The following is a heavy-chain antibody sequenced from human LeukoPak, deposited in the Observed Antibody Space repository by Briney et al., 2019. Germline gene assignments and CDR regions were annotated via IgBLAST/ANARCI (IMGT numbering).Heavy chain of an antibody. Sequence: PSETLSLTCTVSGGSISISSYYWSWIRQSPGKGLEWIGYVFYSGKTDYSPSLRSRVSMSVDTSKNQFSLKVTSVTAADTAVYYCARDTNLRDSFDIWGQGIMVTVSS. D-gene: IGHD2-8*01. CDR2: VFYSGKT. CDR3: ARDTNLRDSFDI. V-gene: IGHV4-61*01. CDR1: GGSISISSYY. J-gene: IGHJ3*02.